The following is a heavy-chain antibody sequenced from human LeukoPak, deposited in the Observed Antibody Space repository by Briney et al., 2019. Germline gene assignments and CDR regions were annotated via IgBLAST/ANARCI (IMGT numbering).Heavy chain of an antibody. Sequence: SQTLSPTCAVYGGSFRGYYWSWIRQPPGKGLEWIGEINHSGSTNYNPSLKSRVTISVDTSKTQSSLKLSSVTAADTAVYYCAREPPYDSGGYSPTGFDYWGQGTLVTVSS. D-gene: IGHD3-22*01. CDR3: AREPPYDSGGYSPTGFDY. CDR2: INHSGST. V-gene: IGHV4-34*01. CDR1: GGSFRGYY. J-gene: IGHJ4*02.